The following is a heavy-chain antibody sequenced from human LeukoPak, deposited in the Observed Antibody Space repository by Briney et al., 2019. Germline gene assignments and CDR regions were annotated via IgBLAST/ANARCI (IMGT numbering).Heavy chain of an antibody. Sequence: PSETLSFTCTVSGGSISSGGYYWSWIRQHPGKGLEWIGYIYYSGSTYYNPSLKSRVTISVDTSKNQFSLKLSSVTAADTAVYYCARDLGWFGELSYWYFDLWGRGTLVTVSS. CDR2: IYYSGST. V-gene: IGHV4-31*03. J-gene: IGHJ2*01. CDR1: GGSISSGGYY. CDR3: ARDLGWFGELSYWYFDL. D-gene: IGHD3-10*01.